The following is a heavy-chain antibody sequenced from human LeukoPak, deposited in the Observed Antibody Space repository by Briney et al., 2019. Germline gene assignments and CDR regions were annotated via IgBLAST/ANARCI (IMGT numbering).Heavy chain of an antibody. Sequence: GGSLRLSCAASGFTFSSYSMNWVRQAPGKGLEWVSSISSSSSYIYYADSVKGRFTISRDNAKNSLYLQMNSLRAEDTAVYYCARDRHSSSWYFDDNWGQGTLVTVSS. V-gene: IGHV3-21*01. CDR3: ARDRHSSSWYFDDN. J-gene: IGHJ4*02. CDR1: GFTFSSYS. CDR2: ISSSSSYI. D-gene: IGHD6-13*01.